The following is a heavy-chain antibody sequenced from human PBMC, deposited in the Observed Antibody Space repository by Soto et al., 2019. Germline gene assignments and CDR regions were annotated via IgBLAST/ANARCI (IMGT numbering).Heavy chain of an antibody. Sequence: PSETLSLTCTVSGGSIIGYYWRWMRQPPGKGLEWIGYIFYAGNTLYTPSLKSRVTISVDTSTNQFSLKLISVPAADTAAYYCARHELFGMLRYGMGVFGSGTRVTVSS. D-gene: IGHD3-10*01. CDR1: GGSIIGYY. CDR2: IFYAGNT. V-gene: IGHV4-59*01. J-gene: IGHJ6*04. CDR3: ARHELFGMLRYGMGV.